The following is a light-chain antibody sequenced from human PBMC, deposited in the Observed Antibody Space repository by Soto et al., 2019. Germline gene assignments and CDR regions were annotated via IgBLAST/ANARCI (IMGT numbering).Light chain of an antibody. CDR1: QTVDSRY. Sequence: EIVFTQSPGTLSFSPGETATLSCRASQTVDSRYLAWYQQKRGQASTLLIYATSSRATGVPDRFSGGGSGPDFTLTIRRLEPEDFAVYYCQQYDSTVWTFGQGTKVDIK. V-gene: IGKV3-20*01. J-gene: IGKJ1*01. CDR2: ATS. CDR3: QQYDSTVWT.